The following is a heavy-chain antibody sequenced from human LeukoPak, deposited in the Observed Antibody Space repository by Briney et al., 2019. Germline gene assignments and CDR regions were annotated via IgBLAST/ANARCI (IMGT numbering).Heavy chain of an antibody. CDR1: GYSISSGYY. V-gene: IGHV4-38-2*01. D-gene: IGHD2-8*01. CDR3: ARLLMVYERYFDY. J-gene: IGHJ4*02. Sequence: PSETLSLTCAVSGYSISSGYYWGWIRQPPGEGLEWIGSIYHSGSTYYSPSIKGRVTISVDTSKNQSSLKLSSVTAADTAVYHCARLLMVYERYFDYWGQGTLVTVSS. CDR2: IYHSGST.